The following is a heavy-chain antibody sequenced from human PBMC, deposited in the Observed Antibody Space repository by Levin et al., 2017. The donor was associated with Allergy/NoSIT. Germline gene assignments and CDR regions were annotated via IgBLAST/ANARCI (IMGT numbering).Heavy chain of an antibody. V-gene: IGHV4-59*08. CDR3: ARTVDCSGGSCYHSSWFDP. CDR1: GGSISSYY. Sequence: SETLPLTCTVSGGSISSYYWSWIRQPPGKGLEWIGYIYYSGSTNYNPSLKSRVTISVDTSKNQFSLKLSSVTAADTAVYYCARTVDCSGGSCYHSSWFDPWGQGTLVTVSS. CDR2: IYYSGST. J-gene: IGHJ5*02. D-gene: IGHD2-15*01.